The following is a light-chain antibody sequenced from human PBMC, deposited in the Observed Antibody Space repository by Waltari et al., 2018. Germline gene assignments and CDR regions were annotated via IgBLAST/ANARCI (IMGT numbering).Light chain of an antibody. V-gene: IGLV3-1*01. CDR1: KLGDKY. CDR2: QDT. J-gene: IGLJ3*02. Sequence: SYELTQPPSVSVSPGPPASITCSGDKLGDKYASWYQQKPGQSPVLVIYQDTKRPSGIPERFSGSNSGNTATLTISGTQGMDEADYYCLAWDSSTAWVFGGGTKLTVL. CDR3: LAWDSSTAWV.